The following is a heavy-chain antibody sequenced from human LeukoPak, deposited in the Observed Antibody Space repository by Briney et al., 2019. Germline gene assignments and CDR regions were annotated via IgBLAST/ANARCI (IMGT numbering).Heavy chain of an antibody. CDR1: GGSTSSYY. V-gene: IGHV4-59*01. CDR2: IYYSGST. Sequence: SETLSLTCTVSGGSTSSYYWSWIRQPPGKGLEWIGYIYYSGSTNYNPSPKSRVTISVDASKNQFSLKLSSVTAADTAVYYCARGLTTVVLDAFDIWGQGTMVTVSS. J-gene: IGHJ3*02. D-gene: IGHD4-23*01. CDR3: ARGLTTVVLDAFDI.